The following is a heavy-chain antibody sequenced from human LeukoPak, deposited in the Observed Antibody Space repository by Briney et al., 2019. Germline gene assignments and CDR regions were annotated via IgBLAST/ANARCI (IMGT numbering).Heavy chain of an antibody. V-gene: IGHV3-30*02. CDR2: IYYDGSNN. CDR3: AKGSTVTNYDY. Sequence: PGGSLRLSCAASGFTFSFYCMHWVRQAPGKGLEWVAFIYYDGSNNFYAASVKGRFTISRDNSKNTLYLQMNSLRAEDTAVYYCAKGSTVTNYDYWGQGTLVTVSS. J-gene: IGHJ4*02. D-gene: IGHD4-17*01. CDR1: GFTFSFYC.